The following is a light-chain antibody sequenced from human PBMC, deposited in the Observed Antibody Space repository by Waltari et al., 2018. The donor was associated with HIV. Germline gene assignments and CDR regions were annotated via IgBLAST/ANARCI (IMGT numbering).Light chain of an antibody. CDR2: EDS. CDR1: ALPNKS. V-gene: IGLV3-10*01. CDR3: YSTDSSGYPL. Sequence: SSELTQPPSVSVSPGQAARITCSGAALPNKSTHWYQQKSGQAPVLVIYEDSERPSGIPERFSGSSSGTMATLTISGAQVEDEADYYCYSTDSSGYPLFGGGTKLTVL. J-gene: IGLJ2*01.